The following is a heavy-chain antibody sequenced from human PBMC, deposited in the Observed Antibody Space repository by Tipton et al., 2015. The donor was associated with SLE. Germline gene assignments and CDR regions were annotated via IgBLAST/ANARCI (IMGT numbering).Heavy chain of an antibody. CDR2: IYYSGTT. CDR1: GYSISAGYY. V-gene: IGHV4-38-2*01. J-gene: IGHJ3*01. Sequence: GLVKPSETLSLKCAVSGYSISAGYYWGWVRQPPGKGLEWIGAIYYSGTTFYNPSFKSRVTISVDTSKNEFFLTLMSVTAADTAVYFCARIIAGHGDAFDVWGQGTMVTVSS. CDR3: ARIIAGHGDAFDV.